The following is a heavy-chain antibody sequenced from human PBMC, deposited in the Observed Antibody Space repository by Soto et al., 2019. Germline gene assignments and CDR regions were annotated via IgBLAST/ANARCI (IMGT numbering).Heavy chain of an antibody. CDR3: AKDLHGIFGVIGYFDY. Sequence: EVQLLESGGGLVQPGGSLRLSCAASGFTFSSYAMSWVRQAPGKGLEWVSAISGSGGSTYYADSVKGRFTISRDNSKNTLYLQMNSLRAEDTAVYYCAKDLHGIFGVIGYFDYWGQGTLVTVSS. D-gene: IGHD3-3*01. J-gene: IGHJ4*02. CDR1: GFTFSSYA. CDR2: ISGSGGST. V-gene: IGHV3-23*01.